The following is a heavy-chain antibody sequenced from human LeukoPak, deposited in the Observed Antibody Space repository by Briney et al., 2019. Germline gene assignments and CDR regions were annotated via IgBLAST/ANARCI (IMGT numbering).Heavy chain of an antibody. J-gene: IGHJ4*02. CDR2: ISYDGSNK. CDR1: GFTFSSYA. CDR3: ARARYSSGWPDDY. V-gene: IGHV3-30*04. Sequence: GGSLRLSCAASGFTFSSYAMHWVRQAPGKGLEWVAVISYDGSNKYYADSVKGRFTISRDNSKNTLYLQMNSLRAEDTAVYYCARARYSSGWPDDYWGQGTLVTVSS. D-gene: IGHD6-25*01.